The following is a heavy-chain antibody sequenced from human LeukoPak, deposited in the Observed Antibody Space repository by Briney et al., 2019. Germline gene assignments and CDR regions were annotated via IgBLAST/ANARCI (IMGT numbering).Heavy chain of an antibody. Sequence: SVKVSCKASGGTFSSYAISWVRQAPGQGLEWMGGIIPIFGTANYAQKFRGRVTITADESTSTAYMELSSLRSEDTAVYYCARGGSGSYYLYYFDYWGQGTLVTVSS. D-gene: IGHD3-10*01. CDR3: ARGGSGSYYLYYFDY. CDR1: GGTFSSYA. J-gene: IGHJ4*02. V-gene: IGHV1-69*01. CDR2: IIPIFGTA.